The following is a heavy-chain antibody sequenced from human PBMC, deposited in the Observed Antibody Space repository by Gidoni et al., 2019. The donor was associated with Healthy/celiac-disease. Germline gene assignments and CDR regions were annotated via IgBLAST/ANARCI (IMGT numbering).Heavy chain of an antibody. V-gene: IGHV1-18*01. CDR3: ASSAQYYDSSGYYWGWFDP. J-gene: IGHJ5*02. D-gene: IGHD3-22*01. CDR1: GYTFTSYG. Sequence: QVQLVQSGAEVKKPGASVKVSCKASGYTFTSYGISWVRQAPGQGLEWMGWISAYNGNTNYAQKLQGRVTMTTDTSTSTAYMELRSLRSDDTAVYYCASSAQYYDSSGYYWGWFDPWGQGTLVTVSS. CDR2: ISAYNGNT.